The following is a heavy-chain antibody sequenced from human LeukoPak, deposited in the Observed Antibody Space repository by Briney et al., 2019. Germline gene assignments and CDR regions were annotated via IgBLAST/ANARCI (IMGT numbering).Heavy chain of an antibody. D-gene: IGHD3-10*01. J-gene: IGHJ4*02. CDR1: GGSISSGSYY. CDR3: ASSITMVRGVYFDY. V-gene: IGHV4-61*02. CDR2: IYTSGST. Sequence: PSQTLSLTCTVSGGSISSGSYYWSWIRQPAGKGLEWIGRIYTSGSTNYNPSLKSRVTISVDTSKNQFSLKLSSVTAADTAVYYCASSITMVRGVYFDYWGQGTQVTVSS.